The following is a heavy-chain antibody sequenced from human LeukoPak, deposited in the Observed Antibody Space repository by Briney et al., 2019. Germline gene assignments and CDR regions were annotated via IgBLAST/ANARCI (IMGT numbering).Heavy chain of an antibody. CDR1: GYTFTSYG. V-gene: IGHV1-18*01. D-gene: IGHD3-16*01. CDR3: AKSHYDYVWGSYW. CDR2: ISAYNGNT. J-gene: IGHJ4*02. Sequence: AASVKVSCKASGYTFTSYGISWVRQAPGQGLEWMGWISAYNGNTNYAQKLQGRVTMTTDTSTSTAYMELRSLRSDDTAVYYCAKSHYDYVWGSYWWGQGTLVTVSS.